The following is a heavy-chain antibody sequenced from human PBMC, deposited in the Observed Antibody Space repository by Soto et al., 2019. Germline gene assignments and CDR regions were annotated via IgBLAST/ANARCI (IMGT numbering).Heavy chain of an antibody. CDR3: AKRAVVGAARYFDY. CDR1: GVTFGDSG. J-gene: IGHJ4*02. V-gene: IGHV3-NL1*01. D-gene: IGHD2-15*01. CDR2: INHSGSST. Sequence: CGSLRLSCAASGVTFGDSGMHWVRQAPGKGLEWVADINHSGSSTYYADSVKGRFTIARDNSRNKLYLQMDSLRAEDTAVYYCAKRAVVGAARYFDYWGQGTLVTVSS.